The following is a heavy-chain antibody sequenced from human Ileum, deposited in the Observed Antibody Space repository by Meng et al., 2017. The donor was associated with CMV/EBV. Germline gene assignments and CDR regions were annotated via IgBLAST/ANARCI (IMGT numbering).Heavy chain of an antibody. CDR2: ISWNSGSI. CDR3: AREAGWSDYKRPFDY. J-gene: IGHJ4*02. Sequence: SLKISCAASGFTFDGYAMHWVRQAPGKGLEWVSGISWNSGSIGYADSVKGRFTISRDNAKNSLYLQMNSLRAEDTAVYYCAREAGWSDYKRPFDYWGQGTLVTVSS. V-gene: IGHV3-9*01. CDR1: GFTFDGYA. D-gene: IGHD3-10*01.